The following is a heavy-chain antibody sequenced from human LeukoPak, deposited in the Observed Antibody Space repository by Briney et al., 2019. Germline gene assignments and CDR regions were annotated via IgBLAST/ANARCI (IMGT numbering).Heavy chain of an antibody. CDR3: ARGLDIVVVVAAQDAAFDI. CDR2: MYTSGST. J-gene: IGHJ3*02. D-gene: IGHD2-15*01. CDR1: GGSISSYS. V-gene: IGHV4-4*07. Sequence: SETLSLTCTVSGGSISSYSWSWIRQPAVKGLEWIGRMYTSGSTKYNPSLKSRVTMSVDTSKNQFSLKLSSVTAADTAVYYCARGLDIVVVVAAQDAAFDIWGQGTMVTVSS.